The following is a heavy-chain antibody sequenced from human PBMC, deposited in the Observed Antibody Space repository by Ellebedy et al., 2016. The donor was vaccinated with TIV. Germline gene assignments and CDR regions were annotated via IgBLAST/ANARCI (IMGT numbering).Heavy chain of an antibody. D-gene: IGHD3-10*01. CDR1: GYKFTDYH. Sequence: AASVKVSCKASGYKFTDYHIHWVRQAPGQGLQWMGRINSETGGTAYGQIFQGRVTMTRDTSINTAYMELSSLTADDTAVYYCGREEGSEGIEIWGQGTMVTVSS. CDR3: GREEGSEGIEI. V-gene: IGHV1-2*06. J-gene: IGHJ3*02. CDR2: INSETGGT.